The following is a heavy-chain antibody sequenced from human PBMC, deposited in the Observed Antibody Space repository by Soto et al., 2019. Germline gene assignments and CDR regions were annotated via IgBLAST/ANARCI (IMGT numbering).Heavy chain of an antibody. J-gene: IGHJ4*02. CDR3: ALRPTTVVTQHRDY. D-gene: IGHD4-17*01. CDR1: GGSFSGYY. V-gene: IGHV4-34*01. Sequence: SETLSLTCAVYGGSFSGYYWSWIRQPPGKGLEWIGEINHSGSTNYNPSLKSRVTISVDTSKNQFSLKLSSVTAADTAVYYSALRPTTVVTQHRDYCGQGALVTVSS. CDR2: INHSGST.